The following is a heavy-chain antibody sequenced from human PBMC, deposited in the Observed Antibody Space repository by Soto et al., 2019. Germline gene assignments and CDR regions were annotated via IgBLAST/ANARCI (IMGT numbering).Heavy chain of an antibody. CDR3: TKGEYYFDY. V-gene: IGHV3-73*01. CDR2: IRSKANSYAT. CDR1: EFSFSDSA. J-gene: IGHJ4*02. Sequence: EVQLVESGGGLVQPGGSLTLSCAASEFSFSDSAMHWVRQASGKGLEWVGRIRSKANSYATKDAGSVKGRFTISRDDSKNTAYLQMNSLKTEDTAVYYCTKGEYYFDYWGQGTLVTVSS.